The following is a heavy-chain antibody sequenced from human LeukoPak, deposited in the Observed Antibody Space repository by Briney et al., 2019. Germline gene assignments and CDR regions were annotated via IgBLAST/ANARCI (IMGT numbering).Heavy chain of an antibody. J-gene: IGHJ6*03. Sequence: GGSLRLSCAASGFTFSSYSMNWVRQAPGKGLEWVSSISSSSSYIYYADSVKGRFTISRDNAKNSLYLQMNSLRAEDTAVYYCARDPTRGRIVQYYYYYMDVWGKGTTVTVSS. CDR1: GFTFSSYS. CDR3: ARDPTRGRIVQYYYYYMDV. CDR2: ISSSSSYI. D-gene: IGHD2-15*01. V-gene: IGHV3-21*01.